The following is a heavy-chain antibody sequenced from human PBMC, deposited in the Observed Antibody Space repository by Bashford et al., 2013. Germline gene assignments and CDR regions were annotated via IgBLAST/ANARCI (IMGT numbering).Heavy chain of an antibody. J-gene: IGHJ3*01. Sequence: ASVKVSCKASGYTFSDYYLHWVRQAPGQGLEWMGWINPNPNSGATKYAEMFQGRVTMTRDTSISTAYMELSSLRSDDTAVYFCARDGPVVGVWNAFDVWAKGSGHRXL. D-gene: IGHD1-26*01. CDR1: GYTFSDYY. CDR2: INPNPNSGAT. V-gene: IGHV1-2*02. CDR3: ARDGPVVGVWNAFDV.